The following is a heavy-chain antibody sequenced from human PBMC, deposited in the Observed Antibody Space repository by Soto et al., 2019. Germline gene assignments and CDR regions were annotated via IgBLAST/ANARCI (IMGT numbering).Heavy chain of an antibody. V-gene: IGHV3-11*06. CDR1: GFTFSSYW. D-gene: IGHD3-9*01. Sequence: LRLSCAASGFTFSSYWMSWVRQAPGKGLEWVSYISSSSSYTNYADSVKGRFTISRDNAKNSLYLQMNSLRAEDTAVYYCFPSLRDYGMDVWGQGTTVTVSS. J-gene: IGHJ6*02. CDR3: FPSLRDYGMDV. CDR2: ISSSSSYT.